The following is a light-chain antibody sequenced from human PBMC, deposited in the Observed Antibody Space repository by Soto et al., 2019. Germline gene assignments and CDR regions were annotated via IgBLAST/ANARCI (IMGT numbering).Light chain of an antibody. CDR2: DVS. J-gene: IGLJ1*01. CDR3: CSYAGTVAYV. Sequence: QSVLTQPASVSGSPGQSITISCTGTSSDVGGYNYVSWYQQHPGKAPKLMIYDVSSRPSGVSYRFSGSKSGDTASLTISGLQAEDEADYFCCSYAGTVAYVFGTGTKVTVL. CDR1: SSDVGGYNY. V-gene: IGLV2-14*01.